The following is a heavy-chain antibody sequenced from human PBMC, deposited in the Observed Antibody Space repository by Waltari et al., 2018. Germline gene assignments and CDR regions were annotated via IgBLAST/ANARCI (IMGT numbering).Heavy chain of an antibody. CDR2: IYYTGST. D-gene: IGHD2-21*02. CDR3: ARGGGGDWEWFDP. Sequence: QLQESGPSLLKPSETLSLICTVSGGSISGFYWSWVRQPPGKGLDWIGYIYYTGSTNFNPSLKSRVTMSVDTSKNQFSLKLSSVTAADTAFYYCARGGGGDWEWFDP. V-gene: IGHV4-59*01. J-gene: IGHJ5*02. CDR1: GGSISGFY.